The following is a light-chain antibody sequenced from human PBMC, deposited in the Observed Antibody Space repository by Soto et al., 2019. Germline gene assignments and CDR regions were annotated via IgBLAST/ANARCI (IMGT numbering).Light chain of an antibody. J-gene: IGKJ1*01. Sequence: DIQLTQSPSFLSASVGDRVTMTCRASQDLSNFLAWYQQKPGKAPKLLIYKASTLESGVPSRFSGSGSGTEFTLTISSLQPDDFATYYCQQYNTYRAFGQGTKVDTK. CDR3: QQYNTYRA. CDR1: QDLSNF. V-gene: IGKV1-9*01. CDR2: KAS.